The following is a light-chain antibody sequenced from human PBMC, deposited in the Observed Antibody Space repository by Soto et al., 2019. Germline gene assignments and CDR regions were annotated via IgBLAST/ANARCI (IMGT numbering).Light chain of an antibody. V-gene: IGLV2-14*01. J-gene: IGLJ1*01. CDR2: DFT. CDR1: SSDVGGYIY. CDR3: STPTSSSAYV. Sequence: QPVLTQPASVSGSHGQAITISCTRTSSDVGGYIYVSWYQQHPGKAPKLMIYDFTSRPSGVSYRFSGSKSGNTASLTISGLQAEDEADYYGSTPTSSSAYVFGTGTKVTVL.